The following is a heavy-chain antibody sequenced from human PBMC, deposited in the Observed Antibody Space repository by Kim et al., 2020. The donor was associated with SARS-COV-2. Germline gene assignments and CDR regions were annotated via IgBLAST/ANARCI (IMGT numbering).Heavy chain of an antibody. CDR3: AKDREYRGYSYGYSYYYYGMDV. J-gene: IGHJ6*02. V-gene: IGHV3-30*18. Sequence: GGSLRLSCAASGFTFSSYGMHWVRQAPGKGLEWVAVISYDGSNKYYADSVKGRFTISRDNSKNTLYLQMNSLRAEDTAVYYCAKDREYRGYSYGYSYYYYGMDVWGQGTTVTVSS. CDR1: GFTFSSYG. CDR2: ISYDGSNK. D-gene: IGHD5-18*01.